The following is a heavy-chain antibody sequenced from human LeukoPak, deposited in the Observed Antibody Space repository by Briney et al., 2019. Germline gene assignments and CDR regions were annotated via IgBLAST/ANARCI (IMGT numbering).Heavy chain of an antibody. V-gene: IGHV4-34*01. J-gene: IGHJ5*02. Sequence: KPSETLSLTCAVYGGSFSGYYWSWIRQPPGEGLEWIGEINHSGSTNYNPSLKSRVTISVDTSKNQFSLKLSSVTAADTAVYYCARHRLTRNWFDPWGQGTLVTVSS. CDR3: ARHRLTRNWFDP. CDR2: INHSGST. CDR1: GGSFSGYY.